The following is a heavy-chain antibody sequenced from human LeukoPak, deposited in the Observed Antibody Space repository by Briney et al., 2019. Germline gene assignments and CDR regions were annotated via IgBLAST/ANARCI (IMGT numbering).Heavy chain of an antibody. CDR1: GGSFSGYY. D-gene: IGHD6-13*01. V-gene: IGHV4-34*01. J-gene: IGHJ4*02. CDR3: ARGRRIAAAGLDY. CDR2: INHSGST. Sequence: SETLSLTXAVYGGSFSGYYWSWIRQPPGRGLEWIGEINHSGSTNYNPSLKSRVTISVDTSKNQFSLKLSSVTAADTAVYYCARGRRIAAAGLDYWGQGTLVTVSS.